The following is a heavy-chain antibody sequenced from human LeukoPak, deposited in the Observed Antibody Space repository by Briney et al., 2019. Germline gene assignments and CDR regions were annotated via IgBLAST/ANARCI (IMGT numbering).Heavy chain of an antibody. J-gene: IGHJ4*02. CDR1: GGSISSSSYY. CDR2: IYTSGST. CDR3: ARGYCSSTSCSPFDY. D-gene: IGHD2-2*01. V-gene: IGHV4-39*07. Sequence: SETLSLTCTVSGGSISSSSYYWGWIRQPPGKGLERIGRIYTSGSTNYNPSLKSRVTISVDTSKNQFSLKLSSVTAADTAVYYCARGYCSSTSCSPFDYWGQGTLVTVSS.